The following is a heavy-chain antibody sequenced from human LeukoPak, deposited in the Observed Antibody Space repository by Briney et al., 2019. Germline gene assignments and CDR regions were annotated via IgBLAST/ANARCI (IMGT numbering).Heavy chain of an antibody. D-gene: IGHD3-22*01. CDR1: GGSISNYY. Sequence: SETLSLTCTVSGGSISNYYWSWIRQPPGKGLEWIGYIYYSGSTNYNPSLKSRVTISVDTSKNQFSLKVSSVTAADTAVYYCARDSSYPLYDSSGYGMDVWGQGTTVTVSS. CDR3: ARDSSYPLYDSSGYGMDV. V-gene: IGHV4-59*01. J-gene: IGHJ6*02. CDR2: IYYSGST.